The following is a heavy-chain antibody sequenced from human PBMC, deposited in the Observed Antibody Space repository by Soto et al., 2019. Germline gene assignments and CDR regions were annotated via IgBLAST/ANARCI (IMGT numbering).Heavy chain of an antibody. D-gene: IGHD3-10*01. CDR1: GFTFSDYY. CDR2: ISSSSSYT. CDR3: ARAVYGSGSYRTYGMDV. V-gene: IGHV3-11*06. J-gene: IGHJ6*02. Sequence: GGSLRLSCAAAGFTFSDYYMSWIRQDQGKGLEWVSYISSSSSYTNYADSVKGRFTISRDNAKNSLYLQMNSLRAEDTAVYYCARAVYGSGSYRTYGMDVWGQGTTVTVSS.